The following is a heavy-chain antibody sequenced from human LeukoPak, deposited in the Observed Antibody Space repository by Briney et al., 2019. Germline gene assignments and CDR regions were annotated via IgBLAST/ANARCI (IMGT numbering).Heavy chain of an antibody. V-gene: IGHV1-2*06. CDR2: INPNSGGT. CDR3: ARDLAMVVDYYYYYMDV. J-gene: IGHJ6*03. Sequence: ASVKVSCKASGYTFTGYYMHWVRQAPGQGLEWMGRINPNSGGTNYAQKFQGRVTMTRDTSISTAYMELSRLRSDDTAVYYCARDLAMVVDYYYYYMDVWGKGTTVTVSS. CDR1: GYTFTGYY. D-gene: IGHD2-15*01.